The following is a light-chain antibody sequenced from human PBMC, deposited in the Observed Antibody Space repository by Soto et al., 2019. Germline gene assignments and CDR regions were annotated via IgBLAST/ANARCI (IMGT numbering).Light chain of an antibody. J-gene: IGKJ1*01. V-gene: IGKV1-5*03. Sequence: DIQMTQSPSSLSASVGDRVTITCRASQSVDNWLAWFQQKPGKAPKVLIYKASTLDSGVPSRFSGSGWGTEFTLTITSLQPDDFATYYCQHYSGSSPWTFGQGTKVEVK. CDR3: QHYSGSSPWT. CDR1: QSVDNW. CDR2: KAS.